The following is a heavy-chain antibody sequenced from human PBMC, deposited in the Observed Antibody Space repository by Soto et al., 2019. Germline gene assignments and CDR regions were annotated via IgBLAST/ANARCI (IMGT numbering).Heavy chain of an antibody. CDR2: ISDSGDNT. D-gene: IGHD3-9*01. CDR3: AKRAFFDILTGYVY. V-gene: IGHV3-23*01. Sequence: GGSLRLSCAASGFTFSNYAMSWVRQAPGKGLEWVSTISDSGDNTYYADSVKGRFAISRDNSKSTLHLQMNSLRAEDTAVYYCAKRAFFDILTGYVYWGQGTLVTVSS. J-gene: IGHJ4*02. CDR1: GFTFSNYA.